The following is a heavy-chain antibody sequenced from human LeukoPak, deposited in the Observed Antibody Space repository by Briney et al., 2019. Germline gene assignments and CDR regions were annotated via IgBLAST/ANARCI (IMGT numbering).Heavy chain of an antibody. Sequence: ASVKVSCKASGYTFTNYPMHWVRQAPGQRLEWMGWINAGSGNTKYSQKFQGRVTITRDTSASTAYLELSSLRSEDTAVYYCAREILMTRGVLGYWGQGTLVTVSS. CDR3: AREILMTRGVLGY. D-gene: IGHD3-10*01. V-gene: IGHV1-3*01. J-gene: IGHJ4*02. CDR2: INAGSGNT. CDR1: GYTFTNYP.